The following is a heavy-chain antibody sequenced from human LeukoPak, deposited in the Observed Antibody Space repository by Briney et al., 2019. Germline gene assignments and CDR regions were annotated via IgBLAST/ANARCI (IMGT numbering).Heavy chain of an antibody. CDR3: ARDGDCSSTSCNIRYYYYYMDV. Sequence: ASVKVSCKASGYTFTSYDINWVRQATGQGLEWMGWISAYNGNTNYAQKFQGRVTMTTDTSKNTVYMELRSLRSDDTAVYYCARDGDCSSTSCNIRYYYYYMDVWGKGTTVTVSS. CDR2: ISAYNGNT. J-gene: IGHJ6*03. D-gene: IGHD2-2*02. V-gene: IGHV1-18*01. CDR1: GYTFTSYD.